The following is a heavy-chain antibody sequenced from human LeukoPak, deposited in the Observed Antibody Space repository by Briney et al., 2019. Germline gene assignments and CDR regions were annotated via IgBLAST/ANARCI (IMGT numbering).Heavy chain of an antibody. CDR1: GGTFSSYA. D-gene: IGHD3-9*01. J-gene: IGHJ4*02. CDR3: ATLETRYFDWLSNRSPLDH. CDR2: IIPIFGTA. Sequence: ASVKVSCKASGGTFSSYAISWVRQAPGQGLEWMGGIIPIFGTANYAQKFQGRVTITADESTSTAYMELSSLRSKDTAMYYCATLETRYFDWLSNRSPLDHWGQGTLVTVSS. V-gene: IGHV1-69*01.